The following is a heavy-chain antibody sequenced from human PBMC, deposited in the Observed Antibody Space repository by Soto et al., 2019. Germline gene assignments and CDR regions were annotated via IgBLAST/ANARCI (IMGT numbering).Heavy chain of an antibody. CDR3: ARDRNLGP. V-gene: IGHV1-18*01. CDR2: ISGYTGNT. CDR1: GYTFTNYG. J-gene: IGHJ5*02. Sequence: GASVKVSCKASGYTFTNYGITWVRQAPGQGLEWMGWISGYTGNTNYAQNLRGRVTMTTDTSTSTAYMELRSLRSDDTAMYYCARDRNLGPWGQGTLVTVSS.